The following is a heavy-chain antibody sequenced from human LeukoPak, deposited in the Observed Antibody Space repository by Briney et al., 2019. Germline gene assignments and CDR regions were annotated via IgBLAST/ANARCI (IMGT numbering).Heavy chain of an antibody. D-gene: IGHD3-9*01. J-gene: IGHJ4*02. V-gene: IGHV4-59*01. CDR1: GGSINRYS. CDR2: IDYSGGT. Sequence: SETLSLTCTVSGGSINRYSWSWIRQPLGKGLEWIGYIDYSGGTRYNPSLKSRLTISVDTSKNQFSLRLTSVTPADTAVYFCARSHNDVLTGYPYYFDYWGQGTLVTVSS. CDR3: ARSHNDVLTGYPYYFDY.